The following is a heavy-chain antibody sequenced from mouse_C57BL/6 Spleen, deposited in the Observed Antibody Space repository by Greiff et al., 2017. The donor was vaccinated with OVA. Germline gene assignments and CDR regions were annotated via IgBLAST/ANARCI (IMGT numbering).Heavy chain of an antibody. CDR1: GYTFTSYW. CDR2: IYPGSGST. V-gene: IGHV1-55*01. CDR3: ARRGTTVVAPFAY. Sequence: QVQLKQPGAELVKPGASVKMSCKASGYTFTSYWITWVKQRPGQGLEWIGDIYPGSGSTNYNEKFKSKATLTVDTSSSTAYMQLSSLTSEDSAVYYCARRGTTVVAPFAYWGQGTLVTVSA. D-gene: IGHD1-1*01. J-gene: IGHJ3*01.